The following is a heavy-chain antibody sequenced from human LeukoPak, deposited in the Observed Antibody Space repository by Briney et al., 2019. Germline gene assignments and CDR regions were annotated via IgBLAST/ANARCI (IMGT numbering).Heavy chain of an antibody. Sequence: GRSLRLSCVASGFTFRNYGVHWVRQAPGKGLEWVAVIWYDGSKTYYADSVKGRFTISRDTSKNTLYLQMNSLRAEDTAVYYCAKDEGSGWALKYYFDYWGQGTLVTVSS. CDR1: GFTFRNYG. D-gene: IGHD6-19*01. CDR2: IWYDGSKT. CDR3: AKDEGSGWALKYYFDY. V-gene: IGHV3-33*06. J-gene: IGHJ4*02.